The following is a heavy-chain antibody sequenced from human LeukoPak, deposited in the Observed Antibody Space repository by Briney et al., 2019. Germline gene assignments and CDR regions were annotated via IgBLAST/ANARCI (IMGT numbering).Heavy chain of an antibody. CDR3: ATFENYYDSSGYYNDACDI. V-gene: IGHV1-18*01. Sequence: ASVKVSCKASGYTFTSYGISWVRQAPGQGLEWMGWINAYNGNINYAQKLQGRVTMTTDTSTSTAYMELRSLRSDDTAVYYCATFENYYDSSGYYNDACDIWGQGTMVTVSS. CDR2: INAYNGNI. J-gene: IGHJ3*02. CDR1: GYTFTSYG. D-gene: IGHD3-22*01.